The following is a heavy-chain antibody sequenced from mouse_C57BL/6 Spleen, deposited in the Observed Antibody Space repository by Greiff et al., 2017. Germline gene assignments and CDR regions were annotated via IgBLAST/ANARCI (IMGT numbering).Heavy chain of an antibody. V-gene: IGHV3-6*01. J-gene: IGHJ4*01. D-gene: IGHD3-2*02. CDR2: ISYDGSN. CDR1: GYSITSGYY. Sequence: VQLKESGPGLVKPSQSLSLTCSVTGYSITSGYYWNWIRQFPGNKLEWMSYISYDGSNNYNPSLKNRISITRDTSKNQFFLKLNSVTTEDTATYYCAREGSSGYDYYAMDYWGQGTSVTVSS. CDR3: AREGSSGYDYYAMDY.